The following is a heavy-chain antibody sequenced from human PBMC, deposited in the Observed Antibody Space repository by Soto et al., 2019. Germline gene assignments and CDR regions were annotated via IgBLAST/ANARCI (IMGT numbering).Heavy chain of an antibody. V-gene: IGHV3-23*01. CDR2: ISVSGGRT. CDR3: AKDHRFGVVIPS. CDR1: GFTFSSYG. Sequence: GGSRGRSWRASGFTFSSYGMSWVRQAPGQGLEWVSAISVSGGRTYYADSVKGRFTISRDNSKNTLYLQMNSLRAEDTAVYYCAKDHRFGVVIPSWGQGTLVTVSS. D-gene: IGHD3-3*01. J-gene: IGHJ4*02.